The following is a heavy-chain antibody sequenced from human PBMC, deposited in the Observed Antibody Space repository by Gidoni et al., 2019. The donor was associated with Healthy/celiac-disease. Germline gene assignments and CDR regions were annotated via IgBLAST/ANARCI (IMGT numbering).Heavy chain of an antibody. V-gene: IGHV3-33*01. J-gene: IGHJ4*02. CDR3: AREVRSGYDPWRVYDY. CDR1: GFTFSSYG. Sequence: QVQLVESGGGVVQPGRSLRLSCAASGFTFSSYGMHWVRQAPGKGLEWVAVIWYDGSNKYYADSVKGRFTISRDNSKNTLYLQMNSLRAEDTAVYYCAREVRSGYDPWRVYDYWGQGTLVTVSS. CDR2: IWYDGSNK. D-gene: IGHD5-12*01.